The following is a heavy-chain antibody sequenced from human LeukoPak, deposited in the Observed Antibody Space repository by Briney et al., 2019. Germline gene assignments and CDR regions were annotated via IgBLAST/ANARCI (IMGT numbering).Heavy chain of an antibody. J-gene: IGHJ4*02. CDR1: GFTFRAYS. CDR3: ARDLSTYSSGWYGGY. V-gene: IGHV3-48*01. D-gene: IGHD6-19*01. CDR2: ISSSGSTI. Sequence: PGGSLRLSCAASGFTFRAYSMNWVRQAPGKGLEWVSYISSSGSTIYYAASMKGRFTISRDNAKNSLYLQMNSLRAEDTAVYYCARDLSTYSSGWYGGYWGQGTLVTVSS.